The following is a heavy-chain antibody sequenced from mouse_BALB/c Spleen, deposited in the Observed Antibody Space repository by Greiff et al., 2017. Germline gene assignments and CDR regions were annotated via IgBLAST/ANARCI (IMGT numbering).Heavy chain of an antibody. D-gene: IGHD1-2*01. J-gene: IGHJ1*01. Sequence: EVKLVESGGGLVQPGGSLKLSCAASGFTFSSYGMSWVRQTPDKRLELVATINSNGGSTYYPDSVKGRFTISRDNAKNTLYLQMSSLKSEDTAMYYCASELRPSYWYFDVWGAGTTVTVSS. CDR3: ASELRPSYWYFDV. CDR1: GFTFSSYG. CDR2: INSNGGST. V-gene: IGHV5-6-3*01.